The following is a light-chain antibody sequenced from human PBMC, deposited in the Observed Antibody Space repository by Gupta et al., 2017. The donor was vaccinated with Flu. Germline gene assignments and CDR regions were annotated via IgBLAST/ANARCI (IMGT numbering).Light chain of an antibody. CDR1: KLGDKY. Sequence: SYDVSQPPSVSVSPGQTASITCSGDKLGDKYACWYQQKPGQSPVLVIYQDSNRPAGIPERFSGSNSGNTATLTISGTQAMDEADYYCQAWDSSTYVVFGGGTKLTVL. CDR2: QDS. V-gene: IGLV3-1*01. J-gene: IGLJ2*01. CDR3: QAWDSSTYVV.